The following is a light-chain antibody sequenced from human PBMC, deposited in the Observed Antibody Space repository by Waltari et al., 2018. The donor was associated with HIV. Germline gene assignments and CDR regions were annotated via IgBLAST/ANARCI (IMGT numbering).Light chain of an antibody. Sequence: QSVLTQPPSVSGAPGQRVTISCTGSNSNIGARFDVHWYQHLPGTAPKLLIYGNTNRPSGVPDRFSGSKSGTSASLAITGLQAEDEADYYCQSYDSSLSGSVVFGGGTKLTVL. CDR1: NSNIGARFD. CDR2: GNT. V-gene: IGLV1-40*01. J-gene: IGLJ2*01. CDR3: QSYDSSLSGSVV.